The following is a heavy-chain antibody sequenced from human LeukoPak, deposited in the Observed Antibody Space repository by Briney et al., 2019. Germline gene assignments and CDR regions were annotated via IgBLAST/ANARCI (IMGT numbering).Heavy chain of an antibody. CDR2: ISYDGSNK. J-gene: IGHJ4*02. V-gene: IGHV3-30*03. Sequence: GGSLRLSCAASGFTFSSCGMHWVRQAPGKGLEWVAVISYDGSNKYYADSVKGRFTISRDNSKNTLYLQMNSLRAEDTAVYYCARDPSNWGSGNIDYWGQGTLVTVSS. D-gene: IGHD7-27*01. CDR1: GFTFSSCG. CDR3: ARDPSNWGSGNIDY.